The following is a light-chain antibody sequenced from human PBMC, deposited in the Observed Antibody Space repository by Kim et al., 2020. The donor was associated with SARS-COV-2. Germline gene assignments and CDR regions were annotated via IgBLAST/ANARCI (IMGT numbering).Light chain of an antibody. CDR3: QHYYNWPRT. V-gene: IGKV3-15*01. CDR1: QNVRDT. CDR2: DVS. J-gene: IGKJ1*01. Sequence: EIVMTQSPATVSVSPGERATLSCRTSQNVRDTVAWYQQKPGQAPRLLIYDVSTRATGIPARFSGSGSGTDFSLTISSLESEDFAVYYCQHYYNWPRTFGQGTKGDIK.